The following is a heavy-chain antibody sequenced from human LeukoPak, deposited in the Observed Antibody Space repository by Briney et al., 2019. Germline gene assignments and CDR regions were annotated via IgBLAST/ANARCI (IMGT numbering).Heavy chain of an antibody. CDR3: AAHSSSWSTSPAY. D-gene: IGHD6-13*01. CDR2: IYYSGST. J-gene: IGHJ4*02. CDR1: GGSTSSSSYY. V-gene: IGHV4-39*01. Sequence: SETLSLTCTVSGGSTSSSSYYWGWIRQPPGKGLEWIGSIYYSGSTYYNPSLKSRVTISVDTSKNQFSLKLSSVTAADTAVYYCAAHSSSWSTSPAYWGQGTLVTVSS.